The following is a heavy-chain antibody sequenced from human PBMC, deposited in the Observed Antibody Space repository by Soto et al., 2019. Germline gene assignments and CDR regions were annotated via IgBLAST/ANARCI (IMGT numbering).Heavy chain of an antibody. J-gene: IGHJ4*02. CDR1: GYTFTVYY. Sequence: ASVKVSCKASGYTFTVYYMHWVRQAPGQGLEWMGWINPKSGGTMYPQKFQGRVTMTWDTSISTAYMALTRLRSDDTAVYYCARDLAKGCGSAGFDYCGQGTLGTFSS. D-gene: IGHD1-26*01. CDR2: INPKSGGT. V-gene: IGHV1-2*02. CDR3: ARDLAKGCGSAGFDY.